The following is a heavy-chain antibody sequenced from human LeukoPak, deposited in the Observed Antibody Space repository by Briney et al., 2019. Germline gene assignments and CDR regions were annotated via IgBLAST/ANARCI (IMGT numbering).Heavy chain of an antibody. CDR3: ARGGFDY. CDR1: GFTYISYS. Sequence: PEGSLRLSCAASGFTYISYSMNWVRQAPGKGLEWVSYISSSSSTIYYADSVKGRFTISRDNAKNSLYLQMNSLRAEDTAVYYCARGGFDYWGQGTLVTVSS. V-gene: IGHV3-48*01. CDR2: ISSSSSTI. J-gene: IGHJ4*02. D-gene: IGHD2-15*01.